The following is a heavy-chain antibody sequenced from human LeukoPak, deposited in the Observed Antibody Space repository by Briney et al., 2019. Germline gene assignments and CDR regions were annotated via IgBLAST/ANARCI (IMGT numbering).Heavy chain of an antibody. CDR2: ISSSSSYI. J-gene: IGHJ4*02. Sequence: GGSLRLSCAASGLTFSSYSMNWVRQAPGKGLEWVSSISSSSSYIYYADSVKGRFTISRDNAKNSLYLQMNSLRAEDTAVYYCARGVKYYDSSGYSDYWGQGTLVTVSS. CDR1: GLTFSSYS. D-gene: IGHD3-22*01. CDR3: ARGVKYYDSSGYSDY. V-gene: IGHV3-21*01.